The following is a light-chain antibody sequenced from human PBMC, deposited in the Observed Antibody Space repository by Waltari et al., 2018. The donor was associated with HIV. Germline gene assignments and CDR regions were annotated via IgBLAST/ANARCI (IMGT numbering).Light chain of an antibody. CDR2: KDT. J-gene: IGLJ2*01. CDR3: YSAADKNVL. Sequence: SYELTQPSSVSVSPGQKARITCSADALATKHARWFQQKPGQAPILVIYKDTERPSGIPERFSGSSSGTTVTLTISGAQVEDEADYFCYSAADKNVLFGGGTKLTVL. CDR1: ALATKH. V-gene: IGLV3-27*01.